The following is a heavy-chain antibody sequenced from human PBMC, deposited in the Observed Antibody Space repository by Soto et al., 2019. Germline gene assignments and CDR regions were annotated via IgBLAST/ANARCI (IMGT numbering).Heavy chain of an antibody. Sequence: DSLKISCKASGFNFGGSWIGWVRQMPGKGLEWMGIIHPGTSDTRYSPSFQGQVTMSADKSINTAYLQWRSLKPSDTATYYCAKGGFNGNPPAFCGQGSRVIVSS. V-gene: IGHV5-51*01. D-gene: IGHD6-25*01. CDR2: IHPGTSDT. J-gene: IGHJ1*01. CDR1: GFNFGGSW. CDR3: AKGGFNGNPPAF.